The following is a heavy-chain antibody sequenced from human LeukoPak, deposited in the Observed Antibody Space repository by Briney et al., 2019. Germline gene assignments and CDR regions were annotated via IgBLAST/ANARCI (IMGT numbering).Heavy chain of an antibody. V-gene: IGHV1-24*01. CDR2: FDVIDAKT. CDR3: ARDPNYYDSSGYYHGYYFDY. Sequence: ASVKVSCTVSGSSLTELSLYWVRQAPGKGLEWMGGFDVIDAKTFYAQKFQGRVTMTEDSSTDTAYMELSRLRSDDTAVYYCARDPNYYDSSGYYHGYYFDYWGQGTLVTVSS. CDR1: GSSLTELS. D-gene: IGHD3-22*01. J-gene: IGHJ4*02.